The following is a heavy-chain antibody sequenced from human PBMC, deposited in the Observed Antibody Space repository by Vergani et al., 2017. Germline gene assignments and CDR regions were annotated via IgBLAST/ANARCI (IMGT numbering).Heavy chain of an antibody. D-gene: IGHD6-19*01. CDR1: GGSISSYY. J-gene: IGHJ2*01. CDR3: AREKGSGWYGLHWYFDL. V-gene: IGHV4-59*01. CDR2: IYYSGST. Sequence: QVQLQEPGPGLVKPSETLSLTCTVSGGSISSYYWSWIRQPPGKGLEWIGYIYYSGSTNYNPSLKSRVTISVDTSKNQFSLKLSSVTAADTAVYYCAREKGSGWYGLHWYFDLWGRGTLVTVSS.